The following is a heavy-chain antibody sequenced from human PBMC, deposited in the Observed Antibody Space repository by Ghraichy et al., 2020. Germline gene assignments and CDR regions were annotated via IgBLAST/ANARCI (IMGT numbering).Heavy chain of an antibody. D-gene: IGHD3-22*01. CDR2: INHSGST. V-gene: IGHV4-34*01. CDR3: ARTPYYYDSSGLDAFDI. J-gene: IGHJ3*02. Sequence: SETLSLTCAVYGGSFSGYYWSWIRQPPGKGLEWIGEINHSGSTNYNPSLKSRVTISVDTSKNQFSLKLSSVTAADTAVYYCARTPYYYDSSGLDAFDIWGQGTMVTVSS. CDR1: GGSFSGYY.